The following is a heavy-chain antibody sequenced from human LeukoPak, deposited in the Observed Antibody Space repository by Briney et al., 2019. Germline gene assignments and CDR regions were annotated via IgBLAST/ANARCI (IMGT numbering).Heavy chain of an antibody. Sequence: GASVKVSCKASGYIFTNYHINWVRQATGQGLEGMGWMNPNTGSTGYAQKFQNRINLTRSTSINTAYIELMSLESDEKAFYYCLRGGFPFGNFWGQGTLVTVSS. J-gene: IGHJ4*02. D-gene: IGHD3-10*01. CDR3: LRGGFPFGNF. CDR2: MNPNTGST. CDR1: GYIFTNYH. V-gene: IGHV1-8*01.